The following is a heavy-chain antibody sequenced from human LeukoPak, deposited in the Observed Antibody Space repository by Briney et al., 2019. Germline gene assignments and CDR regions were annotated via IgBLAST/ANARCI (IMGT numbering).Heavy chain of an antibody. CDR3: ARLRTYGSDY. J-gene: IGHJ4*02. D-gene: IGHD3-10*01. CDR2: TSDRGDYT. Sequence: GGSLRLSCAASGFTFTSYSMSWVRQAPGKGLEWVSGTSDRGDYTYYADSVKGRFTISRHSSKNTLYLQMNSLRAEDTAVYYRARLRTYGSDYWGQGTLVTVSS. V-gene: IGHV3-23*01. CDR1: GFTFTSYS.